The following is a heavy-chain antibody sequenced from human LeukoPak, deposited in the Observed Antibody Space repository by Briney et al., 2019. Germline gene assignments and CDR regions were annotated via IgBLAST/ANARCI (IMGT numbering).Heavy chain of an antibody. J-gene: IGHJ6*02. V-gene: IGHV7-4-1*02. CDR3: ARDKYCSRTSCYFTGMDV. D-gene: IGHD2-2*01. CDR2: INTNTGNP. CDR1: GYTFTSYA. Sequence: ASVTVSCKASGYTFTSYAMNWVRQAPGQGLEWMGWINTNTGNPTYAQGFTGRFVFSLDTSVSTAYLQISSLKAEDTAVYYCARDKYCSRTSCYFTGMDVWGQGTTVTVSS.